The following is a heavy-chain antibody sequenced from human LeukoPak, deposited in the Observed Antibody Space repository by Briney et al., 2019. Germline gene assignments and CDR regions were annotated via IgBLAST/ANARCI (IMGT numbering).Heavy chain of an antibody. Sequence: PGGSLRLSRAASGFTFSSYAMSWARQAPGKGLEWVSAISGSGGSTYYADSVKGRFTISRDNSKNTLYLQMNSLRAEDTAVYYCAKGVLDYGDYSWFDPWGQGTLVTVSS. J-gene: IGHJ5*02. V-gene: IGHV3-23*01. CDR3: AKGVLDYGDYSWFDP. CDR1: GFTFSSYA. D-gene: IGHD4-17*01. CDR2: ISGSGGST.